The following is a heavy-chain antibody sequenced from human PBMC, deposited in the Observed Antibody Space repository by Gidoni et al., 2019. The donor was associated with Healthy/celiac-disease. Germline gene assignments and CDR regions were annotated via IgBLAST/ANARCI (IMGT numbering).Heavy chain of an antibody. J-gene: IGHJ5*02. CDR2: INHSGRT. V-gene: IGHV4-34*01. CDR3: ARGDYVWGSYRYNWFDP. Sequence: QVQLQPWGSGLLQPSETLSLTCAVYGLSFSGYDWSWIRQPPGKGLEWIGEINHSGRTNYNPSLKSRVTISVETYKNQFSLKLSSVTAADTAVYYCARGDYVWGSYRYNWFDPWGQGTLVTVSS. D-gene: IGHD3-16*02. CDR1: GLSFSGYD.